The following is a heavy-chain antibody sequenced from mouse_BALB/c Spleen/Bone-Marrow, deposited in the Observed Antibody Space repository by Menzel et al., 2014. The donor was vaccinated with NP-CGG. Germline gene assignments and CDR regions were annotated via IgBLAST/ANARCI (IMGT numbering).Heavy chain of an antibody. V-gene: IGHV1-7*01. CDR2: INPSTGYT. CDR1: GYTFTNYW. CDR3: ARIYHYGRDY. J-gene: IGHJ2*01. D-gene: IGHD1-1*02. Sequence: VKLMESGAELAKPGASVKMSCKASGYTFTNYWMHWVKQRPGQGLEWIGYINPSTGYTEYNQKFKDKATLTADKSSSTAYMQLSSLTSEDSAVYYCARIYHYGRDYWGQGTTLTVSS.